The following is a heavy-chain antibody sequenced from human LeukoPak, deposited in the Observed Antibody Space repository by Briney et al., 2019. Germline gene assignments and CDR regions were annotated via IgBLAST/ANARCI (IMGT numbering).Heavy chain of an antibody. J-gene: IGHJ4*02. CDR3: AKDPTDFDSSGQTYFDY. V-gene: IGHV3-30*18. Sequence: GRSLRLSCAASGFTFSSYGMHWVRQAPGKGLEWVAVISYDGSNKYYADSVKGRFTISRDNSKNTLYLQMNSLRAEDTAVYYCAKDPTDFDSSGQTYFDYWGQGSLVTVSS. CDR1: GFTFSSYG. CDR2: ISYDGSNK. D-gene: IGHD3-22*01.